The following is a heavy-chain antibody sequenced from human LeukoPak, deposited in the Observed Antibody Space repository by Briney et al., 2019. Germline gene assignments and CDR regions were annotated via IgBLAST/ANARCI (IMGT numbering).Heavy chain of an antibody. CDR2: INYSGNT. Sequence: PSETLSLTCAVYGGSFSGYYWVWIRQPPGKGLEWIGSINYSGNTYYNPSVKSRVTISVDTSKNQFSLKVSSVTAADTAVYYCARLGYCSGGSCYRGNYYYYYMDVWGKGTTVTVSS. CDR1: GGSFSGYY. J-gene: IGHJ6*03. D-gene: IGHD2-15*01. CDR3: ARLGYCSGGSCYRGNYYYYYMDV. V-gene: IGHV4-34*01.